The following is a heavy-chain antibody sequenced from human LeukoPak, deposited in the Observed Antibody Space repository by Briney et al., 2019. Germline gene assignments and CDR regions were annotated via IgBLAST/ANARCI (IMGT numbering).Heavy chain of an antibody. CDR2: ISYDGSNK. J-gene: IGHJ6*03. CDR3: ARRGPNRYCSSTSCYGEDYYYYYYMDV. CDR1: GFAFSSYW. Sequence: GGSLRLSCAASGFAFSSYWMSWVRQAPGKGLEWVAVISYDGSNKYYADSVKGRFTISRDNSKNTLYLQMNSLRADDTAVYYCARRGPNRYCSSTSCYGEDYYYYYYMDVWGKGTTVTVSS. V-gene: IGHV3-30*03. D-gene: IGHD2-2*01.